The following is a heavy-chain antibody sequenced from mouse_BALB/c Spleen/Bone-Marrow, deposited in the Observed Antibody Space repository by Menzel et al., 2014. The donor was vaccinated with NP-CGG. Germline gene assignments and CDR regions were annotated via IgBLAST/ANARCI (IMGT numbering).Heavy chain of an antibody. V-gene: IGHV1-77*01. J-gene: IGHJ2*01. CDR2: IYPGSGST. CDR3: ARGYYGSSYYFDY. D-gene: IGHD1-1*01. Sequence: LVESGPELVKPGASVKMSCKASGYTFTDYVISWVKQRTGQGLEWIGEIYPGSGSTYYNEKFKGKATLTADKSSNTAYMQLSSLTSEDSAVYFCARGYYGSSYYFDYWGQGTTPTVSS. CDR1: GYTFTDYV.